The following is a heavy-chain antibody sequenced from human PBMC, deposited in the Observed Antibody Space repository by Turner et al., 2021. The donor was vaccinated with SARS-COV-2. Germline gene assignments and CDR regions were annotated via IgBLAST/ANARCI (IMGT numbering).Heavy chain of an antibody. V-gene: IGHV4-39*01. J-gene: IGHJ6*02. CDR2: IYYNGIT. D-gene: IGHD5-18*01. CDR1: GGSNSSSTYY. Sequence: QLQLQESGPGRVKPSESLSPTCTVSGGSNSSSTYYWGWIRQPPGKGLEWIGNIYYNGITYYNPSLKSRVTISVDTSKNQFSLKLSSVTAADTAVYYCARLMDTAMDYYGMDVWGQGTTVTVSS. CDR3: ARLMDTAMDYYGMDV.